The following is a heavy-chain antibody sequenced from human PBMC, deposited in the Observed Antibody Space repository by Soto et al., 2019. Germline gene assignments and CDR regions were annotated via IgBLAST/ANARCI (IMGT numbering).Heavy chain of an antibody. CDR2: IYYSGST. CDR1: GGSVSSGSYY. CDR3: AREGYSSGWYGDYYYYGMDV. D-gene: IGHD6-19*01. Sequence: SETLSLTCTVSGGSVSSGSYYWSWVRQPPGKGLEWIGYIYYSGSTNYNPSLKSRVTISVDTSKNQFSLKLSSVTAADTAVYYCAREGYSSGWYGDYYYYGMDVWGQGTTVTVSS. J-gene: IGHJ6*02. V-gene: IGHV4-61*01.